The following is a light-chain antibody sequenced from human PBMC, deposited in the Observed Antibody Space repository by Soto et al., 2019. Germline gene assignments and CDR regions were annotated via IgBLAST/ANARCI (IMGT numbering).Light chain of an antibody. V-gene: IGLV2-8*02. CDR1: SSDVGDYNS. Sequence: QSVLTQAPSASRSPRRSRPIICTGTSSDVGDYNSVSWYQQYPGKAPKVIIYEVRKRPSGVPDRFSGSKSGNTASLTVSGLQAEDEADYYCSSYAGSNAYVFGTGTKVTVL. J-gene: IGLJ1*01. CDR3: SSYAGSNAYV. CDR2: EVR.